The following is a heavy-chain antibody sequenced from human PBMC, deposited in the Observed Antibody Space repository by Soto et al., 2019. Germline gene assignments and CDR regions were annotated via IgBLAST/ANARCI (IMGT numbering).Heavy chain of an antibody. J-gene: IGHJ4*02. V-gene: IGHV3-33*01. D-gene: IGHD1-26*01. CDR2: IWDDGSNK. CDR3: ARDSSSGSYLGY. CDR1: GFTFSSYG. Sequence: QVQLVESGGGVVQPGRSLRLSCAASGFTFSSYGMHWVRQAPGKGLEWVAVIWDDGSNKYYADSVKGRFTISRDNSKNTLYLQMNSLRAEDTAVYYCARDSSSGSYLGYWGQGTLVTVSS.